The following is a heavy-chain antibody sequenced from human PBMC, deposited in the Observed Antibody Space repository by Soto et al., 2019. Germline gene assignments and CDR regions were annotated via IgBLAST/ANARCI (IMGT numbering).Heavy chain of an antibody. CDR3: ARSKYYGFDY. D-gene: IGHD3-10*01. CDR2: TYYRSKWNN. V-gene: IGHV6-1*01. J-gene: IGHJ4*02. Sequence: SHTLSLTCAISGDSVASDSVGWHSIRQSPSRGLEWLGRTYYRSKWNNDNAVSVKSRITINPDTSKNQFSLHLNSVTPEDTAVYYCARSKYYGFDYWGQGTLVTVSS. CDR1: GDSVASDSVG.